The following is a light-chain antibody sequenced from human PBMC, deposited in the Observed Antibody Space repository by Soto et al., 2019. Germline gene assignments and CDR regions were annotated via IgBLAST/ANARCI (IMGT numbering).Light chain of an antibody. CDR2: DAF. J-gene: IGKJ2*01. V-gene: IGKV3-11*01. Sequence: EIVLTQSPAFLSLSPGERVTLSCRASQSVASYLAWYQHKPGQTPRLLIYDAFNRASGIPDRFSGSGSGTDFTLTISSLEPEDSAVYYCQQRSNWPPEFTFGQGTKVDIK. CDR3: QQRSNWPPEFT. CDR1: QSVASY.